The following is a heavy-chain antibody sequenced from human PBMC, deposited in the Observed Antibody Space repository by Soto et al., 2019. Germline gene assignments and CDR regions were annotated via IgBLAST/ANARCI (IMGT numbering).Heavy chain of an antibody. J-gene: IGHJ6*02. V-gene: IGHV1-69*06. CDR3: ARGDTIFESSERYYHYGLDV. CDR2: IIPLFGTT. D-gene: IGHD3-3*01. CDR1: GGTFNSYV. Sequence: QVQLVQSGAEVKKPGSSVKVSCKASGGTFNSYVVSWVRQAPGQGLQWMGGIIPLFGTTNYAHQLEGRVTITADTSTTTAYMELSGLRPGDTAVYYCARGDTIFESSERYYHYGLDVWGQGTTVIVSS.